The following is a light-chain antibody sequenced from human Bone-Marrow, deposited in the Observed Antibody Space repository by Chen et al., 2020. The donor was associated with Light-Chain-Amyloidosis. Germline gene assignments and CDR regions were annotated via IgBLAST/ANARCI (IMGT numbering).Light chain of an antibody. CDR2: RDT. J-gene: IGLJ2*01. Sequence: SYELTQPPSVSVSPAQTARITCSGDDLPTKYAYWYQQKPGQAPVLVIHRDTERPSGISERFSGSSSGTTATLTISGVQAEDEADYHWQSADSSGTYEVIFGGGTKLTVL. CDR1: DLPTKY. CDR3: QSADSSGTYEVI. V-gene: IGLV3-25*03.